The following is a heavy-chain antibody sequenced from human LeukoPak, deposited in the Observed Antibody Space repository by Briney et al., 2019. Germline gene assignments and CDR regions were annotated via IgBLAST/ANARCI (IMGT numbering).Heavy chain of an antibody. V-gene: IGHV3-23*01. CDR2: INGGGDST. CDR1: GFVFNNYP. J-gene: IGHJ4*02. Sequence: PGGSLRLSCAASGFVFNNYPMSWVRQAPGKGLEWVSVINGGGDSTYYADSVKGRFTISRDNSKNTLYLQMNSLRAEDTAVYYCARDLTQWLVRGVDYWGQGTLVTVSS. CDR3: ARDLTQWLVRGVDY. D-gene: IGHD6-19*01.